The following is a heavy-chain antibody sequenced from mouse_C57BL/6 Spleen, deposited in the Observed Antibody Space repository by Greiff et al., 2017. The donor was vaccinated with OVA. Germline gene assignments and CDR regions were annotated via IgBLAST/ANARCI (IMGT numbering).Heavy chain of an antibody. CDR3: ARGVGRSYFDY. J-gene: IGHJ2*01. D-gene: IGHD1-3*01. Sequence: EVQWVESGGGLVKPGGSLKLSCAASGFTFSSYAMSWVRQTPEKRLEWVATISDGGSYTYYPDNVKGRFTISRDNAKNNLYLQMSHLKSEDTAMYYCARGVGRSYFDYWGQGTTLTVSS. CDR1: GFTFSSYA. V-gene: IGHV5-4*01. CDR2: ISDGGSYT.